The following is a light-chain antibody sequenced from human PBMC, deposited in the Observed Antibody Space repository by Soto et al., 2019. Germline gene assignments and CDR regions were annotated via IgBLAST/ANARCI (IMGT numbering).Light chain of an antibody. V-gene: IGLV2-8*01. CDR3: SSYAGSNKSV. J-gene: IGLJ1*01. CDR2: EVS. Sequence: QSALTQPPSASGSPGQSVTISCTGTSSDVGGYNYVSWYQQHPGKAPKLMIYEVSKRPSGVPDRFSGSKSGNTASVTVSGLQPEDEADYYCSSYAGSNKSVFGTGTKLTVL. CDR1: SSDVGGYNY.